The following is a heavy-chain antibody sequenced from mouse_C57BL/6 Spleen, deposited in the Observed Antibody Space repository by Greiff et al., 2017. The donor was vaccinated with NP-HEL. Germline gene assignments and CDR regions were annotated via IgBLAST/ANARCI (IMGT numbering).Heavy chain of an antibody. CDR3: AIYGSSYGAY. D-gene: IGHD1-1*01. V-gene: IGHV1-69*01. CDR1: GYTFTSYW. Sequence: VQLQQPGAELVMPGASVKLSCKASGYTFTSYWMHWVKQRPGQGLEWIGEIDPSDSYTNYNQKFKGKSTLTVDKSSSTAYMQLSSLTSEDSAVYYCAIYGSSYGAYWGQGTLVTVSA. J-gene: IGHJ3*01. CDR2: IDPSDSYT.